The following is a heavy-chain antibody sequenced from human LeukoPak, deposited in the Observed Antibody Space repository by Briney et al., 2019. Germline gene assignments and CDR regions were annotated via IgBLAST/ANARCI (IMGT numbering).Heavy chain of an antibody. Sequence: GGSLRLSGAASGITVSSNYMTWVRQAPGKGLDWVSIIYAGGMTYYADSVKGRFTISRDNSKNMLYLQMNSLRAADTAVYYCARGTSRTSPLSGYYRGYFDYWGQGTLVTVSS. CDR3: ARGTSRTSPLSGYYRGYFDY. V-gene: IGHV3-66*02. J-gene: IGHJ4*02. CDR1: GITVSSNY. CDR2: IYAGGMT. D-gene: IGHD3-3*01.